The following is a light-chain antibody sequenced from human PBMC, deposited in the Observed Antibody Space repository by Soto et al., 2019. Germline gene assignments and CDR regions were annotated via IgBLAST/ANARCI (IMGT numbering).Light chain of an antibody. J-gene: IGKJ1*01. CDR3: QQYGSSPWS. Sequence: EIVLTQSPGTLSLSPGERATLSCRASQSVSSSYLAWYQQKPGQAPRLLIYGASSRATGIPDRFSGSGSGTDFTLTISRLEPEDFAVYYCQQYGSSPWSFGQGPMVEIK. V-gene: IGKV3-20*01. CDR2: GAS. CDR1: QSVSSSY.